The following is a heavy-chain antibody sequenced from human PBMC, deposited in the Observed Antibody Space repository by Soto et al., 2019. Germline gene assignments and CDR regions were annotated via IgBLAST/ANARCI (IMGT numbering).Heavy chain of an antibody. CDR3: ARDYWDIGLRFDY. CDR1: GGSVNNDSYY. Sequence: PSETLSLTCTVSGGSVNNDSYYWSWIRQPPGKGLEWIGYIYYSGSTKYNPSLKSRVTISVDTSKNQFSLRLSSATAADTAVYYCARDYWDIGLRFDYWGPGTLVTVSS. V-gene: IGHV4-61*01. CDR2: IYYSGST. J-gene: IGHJ4*02. D-gene: IGHD1-26*01.